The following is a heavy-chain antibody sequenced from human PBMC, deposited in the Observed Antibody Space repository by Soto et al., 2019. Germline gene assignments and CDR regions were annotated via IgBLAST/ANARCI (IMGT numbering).Heavy chain of an antibody. Sequence: SGPTLVKPTQTLTLTCTFSGFSLSTSGVGVGWIRQPPGKALEWLALIYWDDDKRYSPSLKSRLTITKDTSKNQVVLTMTNMDPVDTATYYCARPSVVYNTVDYWGQGTLVTVSS. D-gene: IGHD4-17*01. V-gene: IGHV2-5*02. J-gene: IGHJ4*02. CDR3: ARPSVVYNTVDY. CDR1: GFSLSTSGVG. CDR2: IYWDDDK.